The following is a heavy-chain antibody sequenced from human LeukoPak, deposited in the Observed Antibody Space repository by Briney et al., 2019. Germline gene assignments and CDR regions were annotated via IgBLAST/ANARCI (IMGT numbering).Heavy chain of an antibody. J-gene: IGHJ3*02. CDR3: ARDHNPRTYQESAFDI. D-gene: IGHD1-14*01. CDR2: ISSSSSYI. CDR1: GFTFSSYS. V-gene: IGHV3-21*01. Sequence: PGGSLRLSCAASGFTFSSYSMNWVRQAPGKGLEWVSSISSSSSYIYYADSVKGRFTISRDNAKNSLYLQMNSLRAEDTAVYYCARDHNPRTYQESAFDIWGQGTMVTVSS.